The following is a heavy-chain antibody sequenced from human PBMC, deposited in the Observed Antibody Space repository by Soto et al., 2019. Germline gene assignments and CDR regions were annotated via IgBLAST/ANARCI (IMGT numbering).Heavy chain of an antibody. CDR2: IGGYNGNT. Sequence: VQSGGEVKKPGASVKVSCKASGYTFSNNGFTWVRQAPGQGLEWMGWIGGYNGNTNYAPKFQGRVTMTADTSTSTAHMELRGLRSDDTAVYYCATAIAATWPADSWGQGNLVTVSS. D-gene: IGHD6-25*01. CDR1: GYTFSNNG. CDR3: ATAIAATWPADS. J-gene: IGHJ4*02. V-gene: IGHV1-18*01.